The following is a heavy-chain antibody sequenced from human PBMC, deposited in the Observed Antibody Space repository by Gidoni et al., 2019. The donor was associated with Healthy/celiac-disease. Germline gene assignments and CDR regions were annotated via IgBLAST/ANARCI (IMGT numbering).Heavy chain of an antibody. V-gene: IGHV4-34*01. Sequence: QVQLQQWGAGLLKPSETLSLTCAVHGGSFSGYYWRWIRPPPGKGLEWIGEINHSGSTNYTPSLKSRVTISVDTSKNQFSLKLSSVTAADTAVYYCASGSGDSNYNVDAFDIWGQGTMVTVSS. CDR1: GGSFSGYY. CDR3: ASGSGDSNYNVDAFDI. CDR2: INHSGST. J-gene: IGHJ3*02. D-gene: IGHD4-4*01.